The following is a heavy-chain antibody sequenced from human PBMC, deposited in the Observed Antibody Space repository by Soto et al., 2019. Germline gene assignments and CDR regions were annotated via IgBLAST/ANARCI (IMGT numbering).Heavy chain of an antibody. CDR1: VYTFTSYA. V-gene: IGHV1-3*01. CDR3: AREVGIPAYYYYMDV. CDR2: INAGNGNT. D-gene: IGHD6-13*01. Sequence: ASVKVSCKASVYTFTSYAMHWVRQAPGQRLEWMGWINAGNGNTKYSQKFQGRVTITRDTSASTAYMELSSLRSEDTAVYYCAREVGIPAYYYYMDVWGKGTTVSVSS. J-gene: IGHJ6*03.